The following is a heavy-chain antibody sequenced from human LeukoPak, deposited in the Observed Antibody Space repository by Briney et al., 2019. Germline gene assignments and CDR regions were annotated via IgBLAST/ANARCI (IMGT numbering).Heavy chain of an antibody. CDR1: GYTFTSYD. Sequence: ASVKVSSKASGYTFTSYDTNWVRQATGHGLEWMGWMNPNSGNTGYAQKFQGRVTITRNTSISTAYMELSSLRSEDTAVYYCARIYTAMALGYYYYYYMDVWGKGTTVTVSS. J-gene: IGHJ6*03. D-gene: IGHD5-18*01. CDR2: MNPNSGNT. CDR3: ARIYTAMALGYYYYYYMDV. V-gene: IGHV1-8*03.